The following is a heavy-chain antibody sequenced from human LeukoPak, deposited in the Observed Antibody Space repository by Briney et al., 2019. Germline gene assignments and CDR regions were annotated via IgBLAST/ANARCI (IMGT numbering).Heavy chain of an antibody. CDR3: ARDLSSTSNWELDY. D-gene: IGHD7-27*01. J-gene: IGHJ4*02. CDR2: INPNSGDT. V-gene: IGHV1-2*06. Sequence: ASVKVSCKASGYIFTGYFIHWVRQAPGQGLEWMGRINPNSGDTYYPQTFQGRVTMTRDTSINTAYMEPGRLRSDDTAVYYCARDLSSTSNWELDYWGQGALVTVSS. CDR1: GYIFTGYF.